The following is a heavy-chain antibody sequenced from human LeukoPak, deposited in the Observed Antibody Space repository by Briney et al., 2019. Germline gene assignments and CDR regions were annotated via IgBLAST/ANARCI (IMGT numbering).Heavy chain of an antibody. CDR3: AKAVGYCSSTSCYYYMDV. Sequence: GGSLRLSCAASGFTFSSYAMSWVRQAPGKGLEWVSAISGSGGSTYYADSVKGRFTISRDNSKNTLYLQMNSLRAEDTAVYYCAKAVGYCSSTSCYYYMDVWGKGTTVTVSS. V-gene: IGHV3-23*01. J-gene: IGHJ6*03. D-gene: IGHD2-2*01. CDR1: GFTFSSYA. CDR2: ISGSGGST.